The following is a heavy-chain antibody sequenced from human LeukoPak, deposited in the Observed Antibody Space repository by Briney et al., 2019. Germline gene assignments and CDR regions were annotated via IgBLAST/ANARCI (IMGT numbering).Heavy chain of an antibody. CDR3: ARANMDYYDSSGYYLGGY. Sequence: ASVKVSCKASGGTFSSYAISWVRQAPGQGLEWMGGIIPIFGTANYAQKFQGRVTITADKSTSTAYMELSSLRSEDTAVYYCARANMDYYDSSGYYLGGYWGQGTLVTVSS. D-gene: IGHD3-22*01. CDR2: IIPIFGTA. V-gene: IGHV1-69*06. J-gene: IGHJ4*02. CDR1: GGTFSSYA.